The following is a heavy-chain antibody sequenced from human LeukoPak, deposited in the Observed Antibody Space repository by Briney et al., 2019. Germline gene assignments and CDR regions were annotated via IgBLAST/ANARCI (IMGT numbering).Heavy chain of an antibody. CDR3: ARGTYYDFWSSPHYYGMDV. V-gene: IGHV3-64*01. CDR2: ISSNGGST. Sequence: GGSLRLSCAASGFTFSSYAMHWVRQAPGKGLECVSAISSNGGSTYYANSVKGRFTISRDNSKNTLYLQMGSLRAEDMAVYYCARGTYYDFWSSPHYYGMDVWGQGTTATVSS. J-gene: IGHJ6*02. CDR1: GFTFSSYA. D-gene: IGHD3-3*01.